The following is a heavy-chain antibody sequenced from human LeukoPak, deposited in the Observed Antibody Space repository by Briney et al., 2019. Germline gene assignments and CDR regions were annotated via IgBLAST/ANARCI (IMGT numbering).Heavy chain of an antibody. Sequence: GGSLRLSCAASGFTFTNAWMSWIRQAPGKGLEWVSYITGHSIYTNYADSVKGRFTISRDNAKNSLYLQMNSLRAEDTAVYYCARLLRYDFWHAYSLGWFDPWGQGTLVTVSS. J-gene: IGHJ5*02. V-gene: IGHV3-11*06. CDR3: ARLLRYDFWHAYSLGWFDP. CDR2: ITGHSIYT. D-gene: IGHD3-3*01. CDR1: GFTFTNAW.